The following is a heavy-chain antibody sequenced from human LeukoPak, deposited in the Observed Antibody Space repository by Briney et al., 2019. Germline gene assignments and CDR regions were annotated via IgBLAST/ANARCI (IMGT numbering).Heavy chain of an antibody. CDR3: ARGADDYKLGNF. V-gene: IGHV4-39*01. J-gene: IGHJ4*01. CDR1: GGSFDSSYC. Sequence: SETLSLNCTVSGGSFDSSYCWTWVRQTPGKGLEWVGTIYSRDLTYYNPSLTSRVTISADTSKSMFSLWLTSVTAADTAVYYCARGADDYKLGNFWGHGILVAVFS. CDR2: IYSRDLT. D-gene: IGHD5-24*01.